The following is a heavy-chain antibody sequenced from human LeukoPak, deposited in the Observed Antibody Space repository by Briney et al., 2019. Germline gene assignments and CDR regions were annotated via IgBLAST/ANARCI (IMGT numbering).Heavy chain of an antibody. CDR3: ASVDWGSQDY. D-gene: IGHD7-27*01. Sequence: GGSLRLSCAASGFTFRSHWMHWVRQAPGKGLVFVSRIKRDGSSTAYVDSVKGRFTISRDDAKNTLYLQMDSLRVEDTAVYYCASVDWGSQDYWGQGTLVTVSP. CDR1: GFTFRSHW. J-gene: IGHJ4*02. V-gene: IGHV3-74*01. CDR2: IKRDGSST.